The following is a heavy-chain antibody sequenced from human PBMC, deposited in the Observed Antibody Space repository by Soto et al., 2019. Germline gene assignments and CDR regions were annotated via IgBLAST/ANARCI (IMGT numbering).Heavy chain of an antibody. V-gene: IGHV3-64*01. D-gene: IGHD6-13*01. J-gene: IGHJ6*03. CDR2: ISNNGAHT. CDR1: GFTFSNYE. CDR3: ARRGYGSRWPNVYMDV. Sequence: EAQLVESGGGLVQPGGSLRLSCAASGFTFSNYEMHWVRQAPGKGREYVSGISNNGAHTDYAKSVKGRFTISRDNSENTLYLQRGSLRAEDMALYYCARRGYGSRWPNVYMDVWGKGTTVTVSS.